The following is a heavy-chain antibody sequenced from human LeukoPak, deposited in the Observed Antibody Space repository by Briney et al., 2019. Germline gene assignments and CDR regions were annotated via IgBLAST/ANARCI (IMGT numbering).Heavy chain of an antibody. Sequence: SETLSLTCTVSGGSISSGGYYWSWIRQHPGKGLEWIGYIYYSGSAYYNPSLKSRVTISVDTSKNQFSLKLSSVTAADTAVYYCAREPVTNTGGAFDIWGQGTMVTVSS. D-gene: IGHD4-23*01. V-gene: IGHV4-31*03. CDR3: AREPVTNTGGAFDI. CDR1: GGSISSGGYY. J-gene: IGHJ3*02. CDR2: IYYSGSA.